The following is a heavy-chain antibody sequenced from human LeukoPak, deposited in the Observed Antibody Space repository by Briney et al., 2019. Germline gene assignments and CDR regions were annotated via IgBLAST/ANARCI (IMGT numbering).Heavy chain of an antibody. V-gene: IGHV4-34*01. D-gene: IGHD3-10*01. CDR2: INHSGST. Sequence: KSSETLSLTCAVYGGSFSGYYWSWIRQPPGKGLEWIGEINHSGSTNYNPSLKSRVTISVDTSKNQFSLKLSSVTAADTAVYYCARSPWYYYGSGSYYNAPKYFDYWGQGTLVTVSS. CDR3: ARSPWYYYGSGSYYNAPKYFDY. J-gene: IGHJ4*02. CDR1: GGSFSGYY.